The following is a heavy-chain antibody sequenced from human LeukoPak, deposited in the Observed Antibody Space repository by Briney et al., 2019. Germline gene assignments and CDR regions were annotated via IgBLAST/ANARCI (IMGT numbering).Heavy chain of an antibody. V-gene: IGHV4-38-2*02. D-gene: IGHD5-12*01. CDR1: VYSKSIGYD. Sequence: AETLSLTCTGSVYSKSIGYDGGRIRPTPGKGLERIGNIYHSWSTYYNPSLKSRVTISVDTSKNQFSLKLSSVTAADTAVYYCARSPYSGYDYPFPPNWYFDLWGRGTLVTVSS. J-gene: IGHJ2*01. CDR3: ARSPYSGYDYPFPPNWYFDL. CDR2: IYHSWST.